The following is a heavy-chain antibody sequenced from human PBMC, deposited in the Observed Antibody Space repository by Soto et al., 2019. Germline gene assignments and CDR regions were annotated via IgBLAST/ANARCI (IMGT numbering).Heavy chain of an antibody. CDR2: IYPGDSDT. V-gene: IGHV5-51*01. CDR3: ARQGSQGIYYDGSRPYYYMDV. CDR1: GYSFTSYW. Sequence: GESLKISCKGSGYSFTSYWIGWVRQMPGKGLEWMGIIYPGDSDTRYSPSFQGQVTISADKSISTAYLQWSSLKASDTAMYYCARQGSQGIYYDGSRPYYYMDVWGKGTTVTVSS. J-gene: IGHJ6*03. D-gene: IGHD3-3*01.